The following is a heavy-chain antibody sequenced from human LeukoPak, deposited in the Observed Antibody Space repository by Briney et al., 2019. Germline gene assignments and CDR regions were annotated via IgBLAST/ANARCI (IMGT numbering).Heavy chain of an antibody. CDR1: GGSFSGYY. V-gene: IGHV4-34*01. Sequence: SETLSLTCAVYGGSFSGYYWSWIRQPPGKGLEWIGEINHSGSTNYNPSLKSRVTISVDTSKYQFSLKLSSVTAADTAVYYCARGVEGYCSSTSCYPYYYYYYYMDVWGKGTTVTVSS. J-gene: IGHJ6*03. D-gene: IGHD2-2*01. CDR2: INHSGST. CDR3: ARGVEGYCSSTSCYPYYYYYYYMDV.